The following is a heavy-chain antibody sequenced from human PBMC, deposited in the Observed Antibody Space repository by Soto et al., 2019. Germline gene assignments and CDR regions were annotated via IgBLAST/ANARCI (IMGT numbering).Heavy chain of an antibody. CDR2: IIPIFGTA. CDR1: RGTFSSYA. Sequence: SVKVSCKASRGTFSSYAISWVRQAPGQGLEWMGGIIPIFGTANYAQKFQGRVTITADESTSTAYLELSSLRSEDTAVYYCARPRNPNYGDVYFDYWGQGTLVTVSS. V-gene: IGHV1-69*13. D-gene: IGHD4-17*01. CDR3: ARPRNPNYGDVYFDY. J-gene: IGHJ4*02.